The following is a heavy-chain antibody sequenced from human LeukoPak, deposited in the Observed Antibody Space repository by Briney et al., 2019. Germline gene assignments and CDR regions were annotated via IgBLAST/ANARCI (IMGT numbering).Heavy chain of an antibody. J-gene: IGHJ2*01. V-gene: IGHV4-34*01. CDR3: ARHVDYGDPYWYFDL. D-gene: IGHD4-17*01. Sequence: SETLSLTCAVYGGSFSGYYWSWIRQPPGKGLEWIGEINQSGSTTYNPSLKSRVTISVDTSKNQFSLKLSSVPAADTAVYYCARHVDYGDPYWYFDLWGRGTLVTVSS. CDR2: INQSGST. CDR1: GGSFSGYY.